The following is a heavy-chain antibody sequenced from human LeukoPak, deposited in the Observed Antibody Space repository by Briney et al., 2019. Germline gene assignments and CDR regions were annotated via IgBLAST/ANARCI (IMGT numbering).Heavy chain of an antibody. CDR1: GGVFTTYA. Sequence: ASVKVSCKASGGVFTTYAISWVRQAPGQGLEWMGWISAYNGNTNYAQKLQGRVTMTTDTSTSTAYMELRSLRSDDTAVYYCARSSSWSHYYYGMDVWGQGTTVTVSS. V-gene: IGHV1-18*01. J-gene: IGHJ6*02. CDR3: ARSSSWSHYYYGMDV. CDR2: ISAYNGNT. D-gene: IGHD6-13*01.